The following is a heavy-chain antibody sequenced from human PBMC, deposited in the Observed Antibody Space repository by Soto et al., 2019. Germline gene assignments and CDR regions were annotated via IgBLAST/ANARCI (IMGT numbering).Heavy chain of an antibody. CDR3: AKDLIAAAGAFDI. V-gene: IGHV3-30*18. CDR2: ISYDGSNK. Sequence: PGGSLRPSCAASGFTFSSYGIHWVRQAPGKGLEWVAVISYDGSNKYYADSVKGRFTISRDNSKNTLYLQMNSLRAEDTAVYYCAKDLIAAAGAFDIWGQGTMVTVSS. J-gene: IGHJ3*02. D-gene: IGHD6-13*01. CDR1: GFTFSSYG.